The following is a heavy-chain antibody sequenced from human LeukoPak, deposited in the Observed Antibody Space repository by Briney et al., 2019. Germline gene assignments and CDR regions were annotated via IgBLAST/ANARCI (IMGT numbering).Heavy chain of an antibody. CDR2: ISTYNGNT. V-gene: IGHV1-18*01. J-gene: IGHJ4*02. Sequence: ASVMVSCKASGYTFTSYGISWVRQAPGQGLEWMGWISTYNGNTDYAQKLQGRVTMTEDTSTDTAYMELSSLRSEDTAVYYCATGFQVWFGELRDYWGQGTLVTVSS. CDR3: ATGFQVWFGELRDY. CDR1: GYTFTSYG. D-gene: IGHD3-10*01.